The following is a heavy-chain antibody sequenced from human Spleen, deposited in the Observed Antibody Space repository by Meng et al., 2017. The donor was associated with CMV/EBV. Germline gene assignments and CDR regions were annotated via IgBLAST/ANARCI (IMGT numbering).Heavy chain of an antibody. J-gene: IGHJ4*02. V-gene: IGHV3-21*01. CDR2: ISSTSSYI. D-gene: IGHD3-3*01. CDR3: ARVSLRVDFWSGYEIDY. Sequence: GESLKISCAASGFTFNSYSMNWVRQAPGKGLEWVSSISSTSSYIYYADSVKGRFTISRDNAKNSLYLQMNSLRAEDTAVYYCARVSLRVDFWSGYEIDYWGQGTLVTVSS. CDR1: GFTFNSYS.